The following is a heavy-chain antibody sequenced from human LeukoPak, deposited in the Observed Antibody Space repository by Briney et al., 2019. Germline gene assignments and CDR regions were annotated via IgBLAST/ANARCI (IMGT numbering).Heavy chain of an antibody. Sequence: GGSLRLSCVASGFTFSSYNMNWVRQAPGKGLEWVSAISGSGDSTYYADSVKGLFTISRDNSKNTLYLQMNSLRAEDTAVYYCAKFWGGLDYWGQGTLVTVSS. D-gene: IGHD3-16*01. CDR3: AKFWGGLDY. CDR1: GFTFSSYN. V-gene: IGHV3-23*01. J-gene: IGHJ4*02. CDR2: ISGSGDST.